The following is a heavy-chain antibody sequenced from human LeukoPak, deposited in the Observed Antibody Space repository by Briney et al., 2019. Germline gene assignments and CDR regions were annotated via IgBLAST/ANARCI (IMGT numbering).Heavy chain of an antibody. CDR2: IYHSGTT. D-gene: IGHD3-9*01. Sequence: PSETLSLTCTVSGYSINIGYYWGWIRQPPGKGLEWIGSIYHSGTTYYNPSLKSRVTISVDTSKNQFSLELSSVTAADTAVYYCARDKRYFDWDVDYWGQGTLVTVSS. V-gene: IGHV4-38-2*02. J-gene: IGHJ4*02. CDR1: GYSINIGYY. CDR3: ARDKRYFDWDVDY.